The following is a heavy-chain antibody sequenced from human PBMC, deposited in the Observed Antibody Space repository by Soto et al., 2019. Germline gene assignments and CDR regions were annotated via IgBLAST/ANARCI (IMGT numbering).Heavy chain of an antibody. Sequence: EVQLVESGGGLVQPGRSLRLSCAASGFTFDDYAMHWVRQAPGKGLEWVSGISWNSGSIGYADSVKGRFTISRDNAKNSLYLQMNSLRAEDTALYYCASSQRWGGTIDYWGQGTLVTVSS. J-gene: IGHJ4*02. CDR3: ASSQRWGGTIDY. CDR1: GFTFDDYA. D-gene: IGHD2-15*01. CDR2: ISWNSGSI. V-gene: IGHV3-9*01.